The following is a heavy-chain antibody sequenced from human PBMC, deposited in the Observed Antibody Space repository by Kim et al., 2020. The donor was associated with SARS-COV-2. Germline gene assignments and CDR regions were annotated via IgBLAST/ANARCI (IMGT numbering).Heavy chain of an antibody. Sequence: SETLSLTCAVSGGSISSSNWWSWVRQPPGKGLEWIGEIYHSGSTNYNPSLKSRVTISVDKSKNQFSLKLSSVTAADTAVYYCASVQGSVRGVITRYFDLWGRGTLVTVSS. CDR1: GGSISSSNW. D-gene: IGHD3-10*01. CDR3: ASVQGSVRGVITRYFDL. CDR2: IYHSGST. J-gene: IGHJ2*01. V-gene: IGHV4-4*02.